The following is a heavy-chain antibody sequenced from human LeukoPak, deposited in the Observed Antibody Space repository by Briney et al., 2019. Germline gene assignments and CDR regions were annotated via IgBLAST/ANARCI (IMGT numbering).Heavy chain of an antibody. CDR1: GYTFTSYG. J-gene: IGHJ6*03. V-gene: IGHV1-18*01. CDR3: ATLTYYYYMDV. Sequence: ASVKVSCKASGYTFTSYGISWVRQAPGQGLEWMGWISAYNGNTNYVQKLQGRVTMTADTSTSTAYMELRSLRSDDTAVYYCATLTYYYYMDVWGKGTTVTVSS. CDR2: ISAYNGNT.